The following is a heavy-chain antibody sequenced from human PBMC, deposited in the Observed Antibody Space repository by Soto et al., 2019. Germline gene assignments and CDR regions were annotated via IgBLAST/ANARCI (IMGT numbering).Heavy chain of an antibody. J-gene: IGHJ5*02. V-gene: IGHV1-18*01. Sequence: QVQLVQSGTEVKKPGASVKVSCKASGYTFSTYVISWLRQAPGQGPEWMGWVNGYNGYTKYAEKFQGSVTMTTDTSTSTSYMELWSLRSDDTAVYYCARDDKNWFDPWGQGTLVSVSS. CDR1: GYTFSTYV. CDR2: VNGYNGYT. CDR3: ARDDKNWFDP.